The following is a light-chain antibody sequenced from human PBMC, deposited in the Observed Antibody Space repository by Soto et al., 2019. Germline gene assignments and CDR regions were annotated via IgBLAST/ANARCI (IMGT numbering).Light chain of an antibody. CDR3: QQYVSSPWA. CDR1: QSVSSSF. Sequence: EIVMAQSPGTLSLSPGESATLSCRASQSVSSSFLAWYQQKAGQAPRLLIYGASRRATGIPDRFSGSGSGTDFTLTISRLEPEDFAVYCCQQYVSSPWAFGQGTKVEI. J-gene: IGKJ1*01. V-gene: IGKV3-20*01. CDR2: GAS.